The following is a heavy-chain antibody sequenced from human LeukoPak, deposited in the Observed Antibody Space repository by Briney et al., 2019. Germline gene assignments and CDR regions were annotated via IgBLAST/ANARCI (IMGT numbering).Heavy chain of an antibody. CDR2: ISSSSKYI. CDR1: GFTFSSYN. D-gene: IGHD1-26*01. CDR3: ARDGGSYYPYFYYYYMDV. V-gene: IGHV3-21*01. Sequence: PGGSLRLSCAASGFTFSSYNMNWVRQAPGKGLEWVSCISSSSKYIYYADSLKGRFTISRDNAKNSLYLQMNSLRTEDTAVYYCARDGGSYYPYFYYYYMDVWGKGTTVTVSS. J-gene: IGHJ6*03.